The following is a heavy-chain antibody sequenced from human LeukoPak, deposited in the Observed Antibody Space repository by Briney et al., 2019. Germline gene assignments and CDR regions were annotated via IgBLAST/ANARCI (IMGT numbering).Heavy chain of an antibody. CDR3: ARRYFDC. CDR1: GFPFSSYW. V-gene: IGHV3-7*03. CDR2: IKQDGSKK. J-gene: IGHJ4*02. Sequence: GGSLRLSCVASGFPFSSYWMTWVRQAPGKGLEWVANIKQDGSKKSYVDSVKGRFTISRDNAKNSLYLQMNSLRAEDTAVYYCARRYFDCWGQGTLVTVSS. D-gene: IGHD3-9*01.